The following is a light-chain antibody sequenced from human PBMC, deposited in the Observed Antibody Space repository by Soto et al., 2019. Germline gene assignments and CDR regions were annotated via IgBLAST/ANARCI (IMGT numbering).Light chain of an antibody. CDR3: SSHTSSSTVYV. J-gene: IGLJ1*01. Sequence: QSALTQPASVSGSPGQSITISCTGTSSDVGAYKYVSWYQQHPGQAPKLMIYEVSNRPSGVSNRFSGSKSGNTASLTISGLQAEDEADYYCSSHTSSSTVYVFGTGTKATVL. V-gene: IGLV2-14*01. CDR1: SSDVGAYKY. CDR2: EVS.